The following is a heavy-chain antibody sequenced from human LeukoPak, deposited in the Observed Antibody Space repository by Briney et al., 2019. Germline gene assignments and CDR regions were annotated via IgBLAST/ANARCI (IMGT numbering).Heavy chain of an antibody. CDR2: IKQDGSEK. CDR1: EFTFSTYW. CDR3: ATDSVPEF. J-gene: IGHJ4*02. Sequence: GGSLGLSCAASEFTFSTYWMSWVRQPPGKGLEWVANIKQDGSEKYYEDSVKGRFTISRDNAKNALYLQMNSLRAEDTAVYYCATDSVPEFWGQGILVTVSS. D-gene: IGHD3-10*01. V-gene: IGHV3-7*01.